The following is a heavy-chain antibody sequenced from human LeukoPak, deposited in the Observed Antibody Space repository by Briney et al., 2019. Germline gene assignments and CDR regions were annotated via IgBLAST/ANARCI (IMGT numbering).Heavy chain of an antibody. CDR3: ATADWESFWFDS. Sequence: SETLSLTCTVSGGSFSRGGYYWNWIRQHPGRSLEWLGFSSYSEGTYYNLSLMSRITISVDRSQNQFSLKMRDVTAADTAVYFCATADWESFWFDSWGQGALVAVSS. D-gene: IGHD1-26*01. V-gene: IGHV4-31*03. J-gene: IGHJ5*01. CDR1: GGSFSRGGYY. CDR2: SSYSEGT.